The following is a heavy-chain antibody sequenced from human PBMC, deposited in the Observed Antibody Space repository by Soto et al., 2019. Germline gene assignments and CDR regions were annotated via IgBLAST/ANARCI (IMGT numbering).Heavy chain of an antibody. CDR1: GFTFSDYY. J-gene: IGHJ4*02. CDR2: ISSSSSYT. Sequence: GGSLRLSCAASGFTFSDYYMSWIRQAPGKGLAWVSYISSSSSYTNYADPVKGRFTISRDNAKNSLYLQMNSLRAEDTAVYYCVRTSLVVAVATREDFWGQGTLVTSPQ. CDR3: VRTSLVVAVATREDF. V-gene: IGHV3-11*06. D-gene: IGHD2-15*01.